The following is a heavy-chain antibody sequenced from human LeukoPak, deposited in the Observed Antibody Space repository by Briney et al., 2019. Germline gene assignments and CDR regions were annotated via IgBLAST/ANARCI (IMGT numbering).Heavy chain of an antibody. D-gene: IGHD6-19*01. CDR3: ARDSGWYWYDY. Sequence: SETLSLTCTVSGGSFSSYYYNWIRQSAGKRLEWIGRIYTTGSTNYSPSFKSRVTMSVDTSKNQLSLRLSSVTAADTAVYYCARDSGWYWYDYCGQGTLVTVSS. V-gene: IGHV4-4*07. J-gene: IGHJ4*02. CDR2: IYTTGST. CDR1: GGSFSSYY.